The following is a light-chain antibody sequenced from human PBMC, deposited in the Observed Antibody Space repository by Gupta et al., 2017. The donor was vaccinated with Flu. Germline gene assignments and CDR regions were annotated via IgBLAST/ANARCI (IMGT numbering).Light chain of an antibody. Sequence: EMVLTQSPATLSWSPGERATLSCRASQSVSSYLAWYQQKPGQAPRLLIYDASNRATGIPARFSGSGSGTDFTLTISRLEPEDFAVYYCQQRSNWPMYTFGQGTKLEIK. V-gene: IGKV3-11*01. CDR3: QQRSNWPMYT. J-gene: IGKJ2*01. CDR2: DAS. CDR1: QSVSSY.